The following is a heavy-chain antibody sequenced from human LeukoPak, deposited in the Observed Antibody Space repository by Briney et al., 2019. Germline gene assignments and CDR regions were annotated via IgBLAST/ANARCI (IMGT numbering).Heavy chain of an antibody. CDR2: INWNGGST. CDR3: ASGLIAAAGTAGY. D-gene: IGHD6-13*01. V-gene: IGHV3-20*04. J-gene: IGHJ4*02. Sequence: PGGSLRLXCAASGFTFDDYGMSWVRHAPGKGLEWVSGINWNGGSTGYADSVKGRFTISRDNAKNSLYLQMNSLRAEDTALYYCASGLIAAAGTAGYWGQGTLVTVSS. CDR1: GFTFDDYG.